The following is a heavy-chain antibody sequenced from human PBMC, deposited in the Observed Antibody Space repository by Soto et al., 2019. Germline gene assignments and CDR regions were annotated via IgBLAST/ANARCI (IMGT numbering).Heavy chain of an antibody. Sequence: PSETLSLTCAVYGGSFSGYSWSWIRQPPGKGLEWIGYIYYSGSTNYNPSLKSRVTISVDTSKNQFSLKPSSVTAADTAVYYCARGHLLDYYYYYMDVWGKGTTVTVSS. J-gene: IGHJ6*03. V-gene: IGHV4-59*01. CDR1: GGSFSGYS. CDR2: IYYSGST. CDR3: ARGHLLDYYYYYMDV.